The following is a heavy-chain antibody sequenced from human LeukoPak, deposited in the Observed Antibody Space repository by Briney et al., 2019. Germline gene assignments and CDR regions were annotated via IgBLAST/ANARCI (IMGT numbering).Heavy chain of an antibody. J-gene: IGHJ3*02. D-gene: IGHD3-10*01. V-gene: IGHV4-34*01. CDR2: INHSGST. CDR1: GGSFSGYY. Sequence: PSETLSLTCAVYGGSFSGYYWSWIRQPPGKGLEWIGEINHSGSTNYNPSLKSRVTISVDTSKNQFPLKLSSVTAADTAVYYCARDHGYYGSGHGAFDIWGQGTMVTVSS. CDR3: ARDHGYYGSGHGAFDI.